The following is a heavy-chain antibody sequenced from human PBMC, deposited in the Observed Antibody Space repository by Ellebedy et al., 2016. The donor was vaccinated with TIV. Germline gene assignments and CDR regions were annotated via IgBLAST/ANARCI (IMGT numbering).Heavy chain of an antibody. V-gene: IGHV1-3*01. Sequence: ASVKVSCKASGYAFTHYGLHWVRQAPGQGLEWMAWINGGDGYPKYSWKFQGRVSFTRDTSASTAYMELTSLTSEDTAVYYCARSGNAWGIDFWGQGTLVTVSS. CDR3: ARSGNAWGIDF. CDR2: INGGDGYP. D-gene: IGHD3-16*01. J-gene: IGHJ4*02. CDR1: GYAFTHYG.